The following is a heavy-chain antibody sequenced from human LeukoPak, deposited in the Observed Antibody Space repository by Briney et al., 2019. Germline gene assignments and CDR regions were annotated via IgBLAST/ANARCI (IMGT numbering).Heavy chain of an antibody. CDR2: ISYDGSNK. CDR1: GFTFSSYA. CDR3: ARDQNPHYYDSSGYAIDY. J-gene: IGHJ4*02. D-gene: IGHD3-22*01. Sequence: PGGSLRLSCAASGFTFSSYAMHWVRQAPGKGLEWVAVISYDGSNKYYADSVKGRFTISRDNSKNTLYLQMNSLRAEDTAVYYCARDQNPHYYDSSGYAIDYWGQGTLVTVSS. V-gene: IGHV3-30-3*01.